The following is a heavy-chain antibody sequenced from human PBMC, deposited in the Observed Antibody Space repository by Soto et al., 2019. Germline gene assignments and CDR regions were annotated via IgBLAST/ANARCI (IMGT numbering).Heavy chain of an antibody. CDR2: IYYSGST. J-gene: IGHJ6*02. CDR1: GGSISSSSYY. CDR3: ARHGTSGYDLYYYYGMDV. V-gene: IGHV4-39*01. Sequence: SSETLSLTCTVSGGSISSSSYYWGWIRQPPGKGLEWIGSIYYSGSTYYNPSLKSRVTISVDTSKNQFSLKLSSVTAADTAVYYCARHGTSGYDLYYYYGMDVWGQGTTVTVSS. D-gene: IGHD5-12*01.